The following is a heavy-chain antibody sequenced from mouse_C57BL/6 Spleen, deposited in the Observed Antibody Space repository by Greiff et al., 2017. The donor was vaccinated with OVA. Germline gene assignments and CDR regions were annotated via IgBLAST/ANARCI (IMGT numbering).Heavy chain of an antibody. CDR3: AREAVYDGYYFDY. J-gene: IGHJ2*01. CDR1: GYTFTDYN. V-gene: IGHV1-22*01. CDR2: INPNNGGT. D-gene: IGHD2-3*01. Sequence: VQLQQSGPELVKPGASVKMSCKASGYTFTDYNMHWVKQSHGMSLEWIGYINPNNGGTSYNQKFKGKATLTVNKSSSTAYMELRSLTSEDSAVYYCAREAVYDGYYFDYWGQGTTLTVSS.